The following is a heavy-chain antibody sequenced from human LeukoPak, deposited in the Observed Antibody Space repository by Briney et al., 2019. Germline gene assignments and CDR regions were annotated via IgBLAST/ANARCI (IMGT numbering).Heavy chain of an antibody. Sequence: GGSLRLSCAASGFTFSSYSMNWVRQAPGKGLEWVSSISSSSSYIYYADSVKGRFTISRDNAKNSLYLQMNSLRAEDTALYYCVRRDPSELLPSDYWGQGTLVTVSS. CDR1: GFTFSSYS. CDR3: VRRDPSELLPSDY. V-gene: IGHV3-21*04. D-gene: IGHD5-12*01. J-gene: IGHJ4*02. CDR2: ISSSSSYI.